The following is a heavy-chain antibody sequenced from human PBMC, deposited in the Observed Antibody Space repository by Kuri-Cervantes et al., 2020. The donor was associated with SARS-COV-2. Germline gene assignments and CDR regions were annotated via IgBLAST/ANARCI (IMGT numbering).Heavy chain of an antibody. J-gene: IGHJ4*02. CDR3: AGDGLWFGELY. Sequence: LSLTCAASGFTFSSYEMNWVRQAPGKGLEWVSYISSSGSTIYYADSVKGRFTISRDNAKNSLYLQMNSLRAEDTAVYYCAGDGLWFGELYWGQGTLVTVSS. D-gene: IGHD3-10*01. CDR1: GFTFSSYE. V-gene: IGHV3-48*03. CDR2: ISSSGSTI.